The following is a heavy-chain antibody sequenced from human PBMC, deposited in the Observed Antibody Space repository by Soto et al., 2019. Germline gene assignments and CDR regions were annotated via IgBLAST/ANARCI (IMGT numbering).Heavy chain of an antibody. J-gene: IGHJ3*02. CDR1: GFTFSSYA. Sequence: PGGSLRLSCAASGFTFSSYAMSWVRQAPGKGLEWVSAISGSGGSTYYADSVKGRFTISRDNSKNTLYLQMNSLRAEDTAVYYCATYCTNGVCYKYAFDIWGQGTMVTVSS. V-gene: IGHV3-23*01. CDR2: ISGSGGST. CDR3: ATYCTNGVCYKYAFDI. D-gene: IGHD2-8*01.